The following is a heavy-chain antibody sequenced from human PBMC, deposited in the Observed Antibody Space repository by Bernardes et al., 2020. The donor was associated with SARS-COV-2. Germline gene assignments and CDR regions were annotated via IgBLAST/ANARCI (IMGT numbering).Heavy chain of an antibody. J-gene: IGHJ4*02. CDR3: ARGSGNYYFDY. CDR2: ISYDGRTI. Sequence: VWSLSLSCAASGFSFSSYWMHWVRQVPGKGLVWVSRISYDGRTIDYADSVKGRFTISRDNARNTLYLQMTGLRAEDTAIYYCARGSGNYYFDYWGQGALVSVSS. D-gene: IGHD1-26*01. CDR1: GFSFSSYW. V-gene: IGHV3-74*01.